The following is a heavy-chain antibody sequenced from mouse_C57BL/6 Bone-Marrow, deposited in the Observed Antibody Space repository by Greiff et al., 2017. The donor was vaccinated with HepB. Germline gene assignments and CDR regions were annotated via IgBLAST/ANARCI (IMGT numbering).Heavy chain of an antibody. D-gene: IGHD2-2*01. CDR3: AREMVTRGGGFAY. J-gene: IGHJ3*01. V-gene: IGHV3-6*01. Sequence: DVKLQESGPGLVKPSQSLSLTCSVTGYSITSGYYWNWIRQFPGNKLEWMGYISYDGSNNYNPSLKNRISITRDTSKNQFFLKLNSVTTEDTATYYCAREMVTRGGGFAYWGQGTLVTVSA. CDR2: ISYDGSN. CDR1: GYSITSGYY.